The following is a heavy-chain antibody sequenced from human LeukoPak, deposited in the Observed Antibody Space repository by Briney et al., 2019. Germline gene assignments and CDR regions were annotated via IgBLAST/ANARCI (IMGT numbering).Heavy chain of an antibody. J-gene: IGHJ6*02. CDR1: GFTFSTYN. CDR3: ARDWGQLERRDYYGMDV. D-gene: IGHD1-1*01. CDR2: ISSSSSTL. V-gene: IGHV3-48*02. Sequence: GGSLRLSCAASGFTFSTYNMNWVRQAPGKGLEWVSYISSSSSTLYYADSVKGRFTIFRDNAKNSLYLQMNSLRDEDTAVYYCARDWGQLERRDYYGMDVWGQGTTVTVSS.